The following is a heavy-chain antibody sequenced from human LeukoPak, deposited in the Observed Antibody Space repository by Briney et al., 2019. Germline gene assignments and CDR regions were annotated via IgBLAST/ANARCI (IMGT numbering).Heavy chain of an antibody. V-gene: IGHV3-23*01. D-gene: IGHD2-15*01. CDR2: ISGSGGST. CDR1: GFTFSRNV. J-gene: IGHJ4*02. Sequence: GGSLRLSCAASGFTFSRNVMSWVRQAPGKGLEWVSGISGSGGSTYYADSVKGRFTISRDNSKNTLYLQMNSLRAEDTAVYYCAKGLSGGSSPVDYWGQGTLVTVSS. CDR3: AKGLSGGSSPVDY.